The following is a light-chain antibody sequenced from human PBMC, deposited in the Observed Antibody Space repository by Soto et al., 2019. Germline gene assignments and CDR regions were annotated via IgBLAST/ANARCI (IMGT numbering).Light chain of an antibody. CDR1: QSVSSH. J-gene: IGKJ5*01. CDR3: QQYGSSIT. V-gene: IGKV3-20*01. CDR2: GAS. Sequence: EIVLTQSPGTLSVSPGERATLSCRASQSVSSHLAWYQQKPGQAPRVLIYGASTRATGSPARFSGSGSGTDFTLTISRLEPEDFAVYYCQQYGSSITFGQGTRLEI.